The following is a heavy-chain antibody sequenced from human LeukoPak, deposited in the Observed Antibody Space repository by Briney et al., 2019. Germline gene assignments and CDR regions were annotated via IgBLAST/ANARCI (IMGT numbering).Heavy chain of an antibody. CDR3: ARHTGDSSGYNYYGMDV. Sequence: PSETLSLTCTVSGGSISSYYWSWIRQPPGKGLEWIGYIYYSGSTNYNPSLKSRVTISVDTSKNQFSLKLSSVTAADTAVYYCARHTGDSSGYNYYGMDVWSQGTTVTVSS. CDR2: IYYSGST. J-gene: IGHJ6*02. V-gene: IGHV4-59*08. D-gene: IGHD3-22*01. CDR1: GGSISSYY.